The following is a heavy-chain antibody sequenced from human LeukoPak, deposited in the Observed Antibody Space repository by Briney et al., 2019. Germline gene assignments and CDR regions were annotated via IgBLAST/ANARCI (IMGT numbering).Heavy chain of an antibody. V-gene: IGHV3-23*01. Sequence: GGSLRLSCAASGFTFSEYAMSWVRQAPRKGLEWVSAVDGSGGSKYYADSVKGRFTISRDNSKNTLYLQMDSLRAEDTAVYYCAKSSGGTCLTTDAFDIWGQGTMVTVSS. CDR1: GFTFSEYA. J-gene: IGHJ3*02. CDR3: AKSSGGTCLTTDAFDI. D-gene: IGHD2-15*01. CDR2: VDGSGGSK.